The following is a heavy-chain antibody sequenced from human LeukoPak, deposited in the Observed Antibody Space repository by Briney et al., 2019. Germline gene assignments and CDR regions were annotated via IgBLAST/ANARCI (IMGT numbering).Heavy chain of an antibody. Sequence: ASVKVSCTASGYTFSSYAISWVRQAPGQGLEWMGGIIPIFGTANYAQKFQGGVTITADESTSTAYMELSSLRSEDTAVYYCARATNFYCYYGMDVWGQGTTVTVSS. V-gene: IGHV1-69*13. J-gene: IGHJ6*02. D-gene: IGHD1-26*01. CDR3: ARATNFYCYYGMDV. CDR2: IIPIFGTA. CDR1: GYTFSSYA.